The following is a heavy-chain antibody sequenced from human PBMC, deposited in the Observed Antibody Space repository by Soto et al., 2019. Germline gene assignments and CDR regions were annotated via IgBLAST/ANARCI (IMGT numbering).Heavy chain of an antibody. Sequence: SDTLSLTCGVSGGSISSSRYYWGWIRQPPGKGLEWIGSIYYSGSTYYNPSLKSRVTISVDTSKNQFSLKLRSVTAADTAVYYCARHLAGYCSGGSCFWFDPWGQGTLVTVSS. CDR3: ARHLAGYCSGGSCFWFDP. J-gene: IGHJ5*02. V-gene: IGHV4-39*01. CDR2: IYYSGST. D-gene: IGHD2-15*01. CDR1: GGSISSSRYY.